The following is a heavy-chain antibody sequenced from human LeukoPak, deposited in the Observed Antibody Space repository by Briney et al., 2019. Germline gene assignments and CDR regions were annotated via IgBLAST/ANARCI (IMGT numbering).Heavy chain of an antibody. J-gene: IGHJ6*02. CDR1: GDSVSINRAA. CDR3: AGSNDYYYGRDV. V-gene: IGHV6-1*01. CDR2: TYYRSKWYN. Sequence: SQTLSLTCAISGDSVSINRAAWNSVRRSPSRGLEWLGRTYYRSKWYNDYAVSVKRRITINPDTSKNQFSLQLNSVTPDDTAGYYCAGSNDYYYGRDVWGQGTTVTVSS. D-gene: IGHD1-1*01.